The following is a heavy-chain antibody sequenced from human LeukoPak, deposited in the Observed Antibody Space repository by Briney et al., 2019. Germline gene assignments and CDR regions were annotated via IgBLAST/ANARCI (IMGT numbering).Heavy chain of an antibody. CDR2: ISWNSGSI. V-gene: IGHV3-9*01. J-gene: IGHJ5*02. CDR3: AKEGGYYYDSSGSLRYNWFDP. CDR1: GFTFDDYA. Sequence: PGGSLRLSCAASGFTFDDYAMHWVRHAPGKGLEWVSGISWNSGSIVYADSVKGRFTISRDNAKNSLYLQMNSLRAEDTALYYCAKEGGYYYDSSGSLRYNWFDPWGQGTLVTVSS. D-gene: IGHD3-22*01.